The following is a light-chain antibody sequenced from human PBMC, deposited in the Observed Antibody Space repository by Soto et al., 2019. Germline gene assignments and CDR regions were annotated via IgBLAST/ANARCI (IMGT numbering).Light chain of an antibody. J-gene: IGKJ1*01. V-gene: IGKV3-20*01. Sequence: EIVLTQSPGTLSLSPVERATLSCRSSQSVSSSYLAWYQQKPGQAPRLLIYRTSNRATGIPDRFSGSGSGTDFTLTISRLEPEDFAVYWCQKYDSSPRKFGQGTKVDIK. CDR3: QKYDSSPRK. CDR2: RTS. CDR1: QSVSSSY.